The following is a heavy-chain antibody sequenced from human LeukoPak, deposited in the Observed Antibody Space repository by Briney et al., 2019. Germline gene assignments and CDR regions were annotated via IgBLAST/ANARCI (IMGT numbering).Heavy chain of an antibody. D-gene: IGHD1-26*01. CDR2: ISSSSSYI. V-gene: IGHV3-21*01. Sequence: GGSLRLSCAASGFTFSSYSMNWVRQAPGKGLEWVSSISSSSSYIYYADSVKGRFTISRDNAKNSLYLQMNSLRAEDTAVYYCARDGRPKKIQTLRLDVFDIWGQGTMVTVSS. J-gene: IGHJ3*02. CDR3: ARDGRPKKIQTLRLDVFDI. CDR1: GFTFSSYS.